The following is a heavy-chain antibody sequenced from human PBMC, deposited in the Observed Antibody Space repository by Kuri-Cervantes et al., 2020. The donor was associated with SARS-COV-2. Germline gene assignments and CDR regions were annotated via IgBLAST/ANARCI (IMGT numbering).Heavy chain of an antibody. CDR3: ARQGPSIAAPGRRWFDP. J-gene: IGHJ5*02. V-gene: IGHV4-39*01. D-gene: IGHD6-6*01. CDR2: IYYSGST. CDR1: GGSISSSSYY. Sequence: GSLRLSCTVSGGSISSSSYYWGWIRQPPGKGLEWIGSIYYSGSTYYNPSLKSRVTISVDTSKNQFSLKLSSVTAADTVVYYCARQGPSIAAPGRRWFDPWGQGTLVTVSS.